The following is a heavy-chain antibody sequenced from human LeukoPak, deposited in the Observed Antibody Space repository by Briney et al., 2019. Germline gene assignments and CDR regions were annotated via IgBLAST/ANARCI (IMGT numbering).Heavy chain of an antibody. CDR2: ISWNSRSI. J-gene: IGHJ6*02. D-gene: IGHD3-16*01. V-gene: IGHV3-9*01. CDR3: ARGGGLDV. Sequence: GGSLRLSCAASGFIFGDYAMHWVRQAPGKGLEWVSGISWNSRSIGYADSVRGRFTISRDNAKNSLYLQMSNLRAEDTAVYFCARGGGLDVWGQGATVTVSS. CDR1: GFIFGDYA.